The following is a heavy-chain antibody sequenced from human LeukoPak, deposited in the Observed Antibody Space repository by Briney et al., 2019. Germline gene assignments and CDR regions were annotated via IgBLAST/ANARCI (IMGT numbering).Heavy chain of an antibody. J-gene: IGHJ4*02. D-gene: IGHD4-17*01. CDR3: ARDLWGTTVTTDYFDS. CDR2: ISSSSSYI. V-gene: IGHV3-21*01. CDR1: GFTFSSYR. Sequence: GGSLRLSCAASGFTFSSYRMNWVRQAPGKGLEWVSSISSSSSYIYYADSVKGRFTISRDNAKNSLYLQMISLRAEDMAVYYCARDLWGTTVTTDYFDSWGQGTLVTVSS.